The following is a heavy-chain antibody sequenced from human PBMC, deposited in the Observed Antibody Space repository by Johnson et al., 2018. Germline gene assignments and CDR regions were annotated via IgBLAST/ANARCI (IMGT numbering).Heavy chain of an antibody. CDR2: IYYSGST. J-gene: IGHJ6*02. CDR3: SGDITMVRGVISYSGMDV. CDR1: GGSISSYY. D-gene: IGHD3-10*01. Sequence: QVQLQESGPGLVKPSETLSLTCTVSGGSISSYYWSWIRQPPGKGLEWIGYIYYSGSTNYNPSLKSRATISVDTSNNQFSLKLSSVTAADTVVYYWSGDITMVRGVISYSGMDVWGHGTTVIVSS. V-gene: IGHV4-59*01.